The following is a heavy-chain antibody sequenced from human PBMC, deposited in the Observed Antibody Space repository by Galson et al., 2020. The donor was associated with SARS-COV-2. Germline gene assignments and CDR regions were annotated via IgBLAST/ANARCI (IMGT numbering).Heavy chain of an antibody. CDR2: IYPVART. CDR1: GFAVNDNY. J-gene: IGHJ5*02. Sequence: GGSLRLSCAVSGFAVNDNYMAWVRQAPGKGPEWVSNIYPVARTPYADSLTGRFTISRDSSTNTVYLQVNSVRAEDTAVYYSARLLWYGEVWGFGPWGQGTLVAVAS. D-gene: IGHD3-10*01. CDR3: ARLLWYGEVWGFGP. V-gene: IGHV3-53*01.